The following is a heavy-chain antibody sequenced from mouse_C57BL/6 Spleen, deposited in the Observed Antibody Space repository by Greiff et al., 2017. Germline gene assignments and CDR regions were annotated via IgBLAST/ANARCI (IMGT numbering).Heavy chain of an antibody. D-gene: IGHD1-1*01. J-gene: IGHJ4*01. CDR3: ARGYYYGSSSSYAMDY. V-gene: IGHV1-53*01. Sequence: QVQLQQSGTELVKPGASVKLSCKASGYTFTSYWMHWVKQRPGQGLEWIGNINPSNGGTNYNEKFKSKATLTVYKSSSTAYMQLSSLTSEDSAVYYCARGYYYGSSSSYAMDYWGQGTSVTVSS. CDR2: INPSNGGT. CDR1: GYTFTSYW.